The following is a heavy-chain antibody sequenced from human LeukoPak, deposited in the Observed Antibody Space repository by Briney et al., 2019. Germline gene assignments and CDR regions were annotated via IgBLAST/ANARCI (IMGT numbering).Heavy chain of an antibody. V-gene: IGHV3-21*01. J-gene: IGHJ4*02. CDR2: ISSSSSYI. CDR1: GFTFSSYS. CDR3: ARIGFSPPPYTRTIDY. D-gene: IGHD1-14*01. Sequence: WGSLRLSXAASGFTFSSYSMNWVRQAPGKGLEWVSSISSSSSYIYYADSVKGRFTISRDNAKNSLYLQMNSLRAEDTAVYYCARIGFSPPPYTRTIDYWGQGTLVTVSS.